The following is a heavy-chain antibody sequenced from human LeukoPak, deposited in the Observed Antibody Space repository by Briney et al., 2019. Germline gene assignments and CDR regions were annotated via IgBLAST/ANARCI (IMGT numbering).Heavy chain of an antibody. CDR3: AKDRHAPGRYCSSTSCFPFDS. CDR1: GFTFSTYA. Sequence: GGSLRLSCAASGFTFSTYAMSWVRQAPGKGLEWVSGISGSGGSTYYADSVKGRFTISGDNTKNTLYLQMNSLRAEDTAVYYCAKDRHAPGRYCSSTSCFPFDSWGQGTLVTVSS. V-gene: IGHV3-23*01. CDR2: ISGSGGST. J-gene: IGHJ5*01. D-gene: IGHD2-2*01.